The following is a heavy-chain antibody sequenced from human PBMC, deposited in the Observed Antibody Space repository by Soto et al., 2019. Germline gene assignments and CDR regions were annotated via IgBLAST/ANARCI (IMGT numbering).Heavy chain of an antibody. J-gene: IGHJ6*02. CDR1: GFTVSSHY. V-gene: IGHV3-53*02. CDR2: IYSGGST. Sequence: EVQLVETGGGLIQPGGSLRLSCAASGFTVSSHYMSWVRQAPGKGLEWVSVIYSGGSTYYADSVKGRFTISRDNSKNTLYLQMNSLRAEDTAVYYCARGKLDYYYGMDVWGQGTTVTVSS. CDR3: ARGKLDYYYGMDV. D-gene: IGHD3-10*01.